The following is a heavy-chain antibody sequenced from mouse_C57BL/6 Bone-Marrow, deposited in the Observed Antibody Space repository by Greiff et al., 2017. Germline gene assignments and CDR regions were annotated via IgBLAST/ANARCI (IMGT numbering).Heavy chain of an antibody. CDR3: ARHGAQAGFAY. D-gene: IGHD3-2*02. Sequence: EVMLVESGGGLVKPGGSLKLSCAASGFTFSSYTMSWVRQTPEKRLEWVATLSGGGGNTYYPDSVKGRFTNSRDNAKNTLYLHMSSLRSDDTALYYCARHGAQAGFAYWGQGTLVTVSA. CDR2: LSGGGGNT. V-gene: IGHV5-9*01. CDR1: GFTFSSYT. J-gene: IGHJ3*01.